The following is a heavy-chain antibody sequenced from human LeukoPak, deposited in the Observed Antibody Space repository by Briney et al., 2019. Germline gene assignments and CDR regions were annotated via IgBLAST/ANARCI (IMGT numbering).Heavy chain of an antibody. Sequence: PGGSLRDSCATPGFTFITSAMHWVRQAPGKGLEWVALISYDGINKYYADSVKGRFSTSRDNSKNTLYLQLNSLRLEDTAVYYCTLSTFGVVYYFDYWGQGTLVTVSS. CDR1: GFTFITSA. J-gene: IGHJ4*02. D-gene: IGHD2-8*01. CDR3: TLSTFGVVYYFDY. CDR2: ISYDGINK. V-gene: IGHV3-30*04.